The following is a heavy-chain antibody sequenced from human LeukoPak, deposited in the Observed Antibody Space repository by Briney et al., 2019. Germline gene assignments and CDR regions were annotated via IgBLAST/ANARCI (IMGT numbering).Heavy chain of an antibody. CDR2: ISDTGAAT. Sequence: GGSLRLSCAASGFTFSSYWMSWVRQAPGKGLEWVSVISDTGAATFYADSVKGRFTISRDNSKNTLYLQMSSLRVEDTAVYYCARKYGSGTYPLDYWGQGTLVTVSS. V-gene: IGHV3-23*01. CDR1: GFTFSSYW. D-gene: IGHD3-10*01. CDR3: ARKYGSGTYPLDY. J-gene: IGHJ4*02.